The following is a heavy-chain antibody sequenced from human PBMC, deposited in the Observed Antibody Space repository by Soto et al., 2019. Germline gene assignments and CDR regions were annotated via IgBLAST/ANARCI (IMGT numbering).Heavy chain of an antibody. J-gene: IGHJ6*02. Sequence: QVQLVESGGGVVQPGRSLRLSCAASGFTFSSYGMHWVRQAPGKGLEWVTVISYDGSNKYYADSVKGRFTISRDNSKNTLYLQMNSLRAEDTAVYYCAKDGTSNSYYYGMDVWGQGTTVTVSS. CDR2: ISYDGSNK. V-gene: IGHV3-30*18. CDR1: GFTFSSYG. D-gene: IGHD1-26*01. CDR3: AKDGTSNSYYYGMDV.